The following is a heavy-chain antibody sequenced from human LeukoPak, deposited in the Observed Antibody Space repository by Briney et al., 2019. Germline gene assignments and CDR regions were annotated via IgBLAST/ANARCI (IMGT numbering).Heavy chain of an antibody. CDR3: ARENIVVVPAAPTFGY. V-gene: IGHV1-46*01. CDR2: INPSGGST. CDR1: GYTFTSYY. Sequence: ASVKVSCKASGYTFTSYYMHWVRQAPEQGLEWMGIINPSGGSTSYAQKFQGRVTMTRDTSTSTVYMELSSLRSEDTAVYYCARENIVVVPAAPTFGYWGQGTLVTVSS. J-gene: IGHJ4*02. D-gene: IGHD2-2*01.